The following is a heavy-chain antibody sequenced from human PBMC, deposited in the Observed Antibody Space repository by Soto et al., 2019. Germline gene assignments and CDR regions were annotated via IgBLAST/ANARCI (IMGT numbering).Heavy chain of an antibody. CDR3: ARGYAAPRAAD. CDR2: INHSGST. CDR1: GGSFSGYY. V-gene: IGHV4-34*01. J-gene: IGHJ4*02. Sequence: PSETLSLTCAVYGGSFSGYYCSWIRQPPGEGLEWIGEINHSGSTSYNPSLKSRVTISVDTSKNQLSLKLSSVTAADTAVYYCARGYAAPRAADWGQGTLVTVSS. D-gene: IGHD2-15*01.